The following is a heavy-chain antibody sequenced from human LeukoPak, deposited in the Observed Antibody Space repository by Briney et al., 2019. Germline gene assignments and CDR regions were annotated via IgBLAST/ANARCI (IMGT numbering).Heavy chain of an antibody. CDR3: ARDLSYCSSTRCYAPYYFDY. V-gene: IGHV4-4*07. J-gene: IGHJ4*02. Sequence: PSETLSLTCSVSGGSVGSYYWSWIRQPAGKGLEGIGRIYTSGSTNYNPSLRSRATISVDKSKSQFSLKLTSVTAADTAVYYCARDLSYCSSTRCYAPYYFDYWGQGTLVTVSS. CDR1: GGSVGSYY. CDR2: IYTSGST. D-gene: IGHD2-2*01.